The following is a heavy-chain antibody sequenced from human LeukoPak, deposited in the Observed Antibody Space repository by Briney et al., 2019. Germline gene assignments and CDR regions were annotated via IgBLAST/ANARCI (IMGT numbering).Heavy chain of an antibody. Sequence: PGGSLRLSCAASGFTFDDYVIHWVRQAPGKGLEWVSGIGWNSGSIDYADSVKGRFTISRDNAKNSLYLQMNSLRAEDTALYYCAKDKTGLGWYFDLWGRGTLVTVSS. J-gene: IGHJ2*01. CDR3: AKDKTGLGWYFDL. CDR1: GFTFDDYV. CDR2: IGWNSGSI. V-gene: IGHV3-9*01.